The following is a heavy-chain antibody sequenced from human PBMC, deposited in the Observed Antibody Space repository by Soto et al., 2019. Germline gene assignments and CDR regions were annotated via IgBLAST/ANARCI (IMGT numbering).Heavy chain of an antibody. Sequence: EVQLVESGGGLVQPGRSLRLSCAASGFTFDDYAMHWVRQSPGKGLEWVSGISWNSGSIGYADSVKGRFTISRDNAKNSLYLQMNSLRAEDTALYYCAKDKWGCSSTSCYVFDYWGQGTLVTVSS. V-gene: IGHV3-9*01. D-gene: IGHD2-2*01. J-gene: IGHJ4*02. CDR1: GFTFDDYA. CDR2: ISWNSGSI. CDR3: AKDKWGCSSTSCYVFDY.